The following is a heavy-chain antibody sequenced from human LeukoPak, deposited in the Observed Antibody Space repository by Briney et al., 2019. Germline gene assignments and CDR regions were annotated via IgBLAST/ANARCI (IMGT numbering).Heavy chain of an antibody. Sequence: GGSLRLSCAASGFTFSSYAMSWVRQAPGKGLEWVSAISGSGGSTYYADSVKGRFTISRDNSKNTLYMQMNSLRAEDTAVYYCAKARERYFDWFGWGQGTLVTVSS. J-gene: IGHJ4*02. CDR3: AKARERYFDWFG. CDR1: GFTFSSYA. CDR2: ISGSGGST. D-gene: IGHD3-9*01. V-gene: IGHV3-23*01.